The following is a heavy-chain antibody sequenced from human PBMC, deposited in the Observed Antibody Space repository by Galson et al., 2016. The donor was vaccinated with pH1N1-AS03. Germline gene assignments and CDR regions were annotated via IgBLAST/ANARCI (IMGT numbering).Heavy chain of an antibody. V-gene: IGHV3-11*01. CDR1: GIRVSSDS. J-gene: IGHJ6*02. CDR3: ARGPRRVVGTLLKYFGMDV. Sequence: SLRLSCAASGIRVSSDSMTWVRQAPGKGLEWLSYISVASTAIYYADSVKGRFTISRDNARNSLYLQMNSLRAEDTSVYDCARGPRRVVGTLLKYFGMDVWRQGTTVTVSS. CDR2: ISVASTAI. D-gene: IGHD2-21*02.